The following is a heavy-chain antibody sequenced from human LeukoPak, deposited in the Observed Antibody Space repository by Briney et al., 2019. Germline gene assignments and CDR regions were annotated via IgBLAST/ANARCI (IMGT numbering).Heavy chain of an antibody. CDR2: IYTSGST. J-gene: IGHJ3*02. V-gene: IGHV4-61*02. D-gene: IGHD7-27*01. CDR1: GGSISSGSYY. CDR3: ARDGNWGAFDI. Sequence: SETLSLTCTVSGGSISSGSYYWSWIRQPAGKGLEWIGRIYTSGSTNYNPSLKSRVTISVDTSKNQFSLKLSSVTAADTAVYYCARDGNWGAFDIWGQGTMVTVSS.